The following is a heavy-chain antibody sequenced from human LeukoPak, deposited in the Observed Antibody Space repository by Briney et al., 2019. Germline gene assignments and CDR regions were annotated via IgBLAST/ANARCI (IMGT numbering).Heavy chain of an antibody. J-gene: IGHJ4*02. CDR1: GYSFTSYW. D-gene: IGHD6-6*01. CDR3: ARGGAPYSSSLSFDY. Sequence: GESLKISCKGSGYSFTSYWIGWVRQMPGKGLEWMGIIYPGDSDTRYNPSFQGQVTISADKSISTAYLQWSSLKASDTAMYYCARGGAPYSSSLSFDYWGQGTLVTVSS. V-gene: IGHV5-51*01. CDR2: IYPGDSDT.